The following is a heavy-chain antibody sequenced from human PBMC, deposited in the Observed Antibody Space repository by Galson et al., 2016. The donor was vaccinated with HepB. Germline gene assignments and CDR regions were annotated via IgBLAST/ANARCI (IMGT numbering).Heavy chain of an antibody. CDR1: GVSFRSYG. Sequence: SLRLSCAASGVSFRSYGMHWVRQAPGKGLEWVAVIWYDGSIEYYADSVKGRFTISRDSSRVYLQLSSLSPVDTGRYFCARDYSFSSNWPGYWGQGTLVIVSS. CDR2: IWYDGSIE. D-gene: IGHD7-27*01. CDR3: ARDYSFSSNWPGY. J-gene: IGHJ4*02. V-gene: IGHV3-33*01.